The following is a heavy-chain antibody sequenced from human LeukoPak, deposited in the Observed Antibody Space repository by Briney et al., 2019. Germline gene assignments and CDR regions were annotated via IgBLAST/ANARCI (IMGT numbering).Heavy chain of an antibody. CDR1: GFTFSSYA. Sequence: PGGSLRLSCAAPGFTFSSYAMSWVRQAPGKGLEWVSAISGSGSRTYYADSVKGRFTFSRDNSKNTLYLLMNSLRAEDTAVYYCAKDTPLNYYDSSGYCDHWGQGTLVTVSS. J-gene: IGHJ4*02. CDR3: AKDTPLNYYDSSGYCDH. CDR2: ISGSGSRT. V-gene: IGHV3-23*01. D-gene: IGHD3-22*01.